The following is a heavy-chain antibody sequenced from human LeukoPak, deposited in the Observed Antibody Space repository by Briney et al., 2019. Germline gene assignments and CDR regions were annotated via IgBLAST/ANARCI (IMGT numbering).Heavy chain of an antibody. CDR2: ISSNGGST. CDR3: ARVSAVEGLLSDY. D-gene: IGHD2-2*01. V-gene: IGHV3-64*01. CDR1: GFTFSSYA. Sequence: GGSLRLSCAASGFTFSSYAMHWVRQAPGKGLEYVSAISSNGGSTYYANSVKGRFTISRDNSKNTLYLQMGSLRAEDMAVYYCARVSAVEGLLSDYWGQGTLVTVSS. J-gene: IGHJ4*02.